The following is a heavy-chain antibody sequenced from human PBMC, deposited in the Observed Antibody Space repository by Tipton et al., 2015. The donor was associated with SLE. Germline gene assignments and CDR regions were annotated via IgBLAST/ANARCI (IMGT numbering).Heavy chain of an antibody. D-gene: IGHD3-3*01. CDR1: GVSISSSSYY. V-gene: IGHV4-39*07. J-gene: IGHJ5*02. Sequence: TLSLTCTVSGVSISSSSYYWGWIRQPPGKGLEWIGSISYSGSTYYTPSLKSRVTISVDTSNNQFSLKLTSVTAADTAVYFCASAIFGVAPGTWGQGALVTVSA. CDR2: ISYSGST. CDR3: ASAIFGVAPGT.